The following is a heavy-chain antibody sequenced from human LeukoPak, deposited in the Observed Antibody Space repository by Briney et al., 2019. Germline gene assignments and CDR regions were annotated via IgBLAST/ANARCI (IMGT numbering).Heavy chain of an antibody. CDR3: ARGPLGWSDY. J-gene: IGHJ4*02. Sequence: GGSLRLSCAASGFTFSNCNMNWVRQAPGKGLEWVSFISSGSSSTIYYADSVKGRFTISRDNAKNSLYLQMNSLRDEDTAVYYCARGPLGWSDYWGQGILVTVSS. CDR1: GFTFSNCN. CDR2: ISSGSSSTI. V-gene: IGHV3-48*02. D-gene: IGHD1-26*01.